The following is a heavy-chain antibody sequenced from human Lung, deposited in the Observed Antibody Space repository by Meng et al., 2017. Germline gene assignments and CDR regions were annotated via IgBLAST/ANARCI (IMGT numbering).Heavy chain of an antibody. CDR2: VNPNNGGT. D-gene: IGHD2-15*01. CDR3: ASYCRGTSCATY. CDR1: GYTFTGSY. V-gene: IGHV1-2*06. J-gene: IGHJ4*02. Sequence: QGQLGQSGAEGKKPGAAGKGACKASGYTFTGSYMHWVRQAPGQGLEWMGRVNPNNGGTNYAQKFQGRVTMTRDTSISTAYLELSRLTSDDTAVYYCASYCRGTSCATYWGQGSLVTVSS.